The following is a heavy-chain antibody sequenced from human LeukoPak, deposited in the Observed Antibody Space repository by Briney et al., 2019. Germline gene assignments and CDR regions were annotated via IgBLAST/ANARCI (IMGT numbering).Heavy chain of an antibody. CDR2: INHSGIT. Sequence: KPSETLSLTCAVYGGSFSGYYWSWIRQSPGKGLEWIGEINHSGITNYNPSLKSRVTISADTSKNQFSLKLTSVTAADTAVYYCANPARDFADSGAITWWGQGTLVTVSS. CDR3: ANPARDFADSGAITW. J-gene: IGHJ4*02. D-gene: IGHD4-17*01. V-gene: IGHV4-34*01. CDR1: GGSFSGYY.